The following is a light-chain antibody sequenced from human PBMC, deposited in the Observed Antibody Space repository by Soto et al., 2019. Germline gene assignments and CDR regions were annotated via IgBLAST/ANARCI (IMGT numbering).Light chain of an antibody. J-gene: IGKJ1*01. Sequence: DIQMTQSPSTLSASVGDRVTITCRASQSISSWLAWYQQKPGKPPKLLIYGVSSLESGVPSRFSGSGSGTEFTLTISSLQPDDFATYYCQQYNTFSWTFGQGTKVEMK. CDR3: QQYNTFSWT. V-gene: IGKV1-5*01. CDR1: QSISSW. CDR2: GVS.